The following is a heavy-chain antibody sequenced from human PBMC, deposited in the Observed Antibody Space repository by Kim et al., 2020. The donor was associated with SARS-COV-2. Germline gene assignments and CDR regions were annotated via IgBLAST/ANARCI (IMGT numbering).Heavy chain of an antibody. CDR2: INLNSNTI. D-gene: IGHD5-12*01. Sequence: GGSPRLSCAASGFTFSGYGMSWVRQAPGKGLEWVSHINLNSNTIFYADSVKGRFTISRDNAKNSLYLQMNSLGDEDTAIYYCARWIGSYRYFDLWGRGTLVTVSS. J-gene: IGHJ2*01. V-gene: IGHV3-48*02. CDR3: ARWIGSYRYFDL. CDR1: GFTFSGYG.